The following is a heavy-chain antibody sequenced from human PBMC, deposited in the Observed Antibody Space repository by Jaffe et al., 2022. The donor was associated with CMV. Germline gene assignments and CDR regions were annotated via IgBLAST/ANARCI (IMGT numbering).Heavy chain of an antibody. CDR2: IFYSGST. J-gene: IGHJ4*02. Sequence: QPQLQESGPGLVKPSETLSLTCTVSGGSITMTSYYWGWIRQPPGKGLEWIGNIFYSGSTYYNPSLGSRVTISVDTSKNQFSLKLSSVTAADTAVYYCASQKMYYDFWSGYDKWGQGTLVTVSS. D-gene: IGHD3-3*01. CDR1: GGSITMTSYY. V-gene: IGHV4-39*01. CDR3: ASQKMYYDFWSGYDK.